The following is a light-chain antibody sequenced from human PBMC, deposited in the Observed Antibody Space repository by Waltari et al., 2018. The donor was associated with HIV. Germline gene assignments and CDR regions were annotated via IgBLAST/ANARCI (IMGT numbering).Light chain of an antibody. CDR2: QVT. Sequence: QSTLTQPPSVSGSLGQSVTIACSGTSSDIGSYNRVSWYQQPPGTAPTLIIYQVTNLPSGVAVRFSGSKSGNTASLTISGLQAEDEADYYCSSYTTSSTWVFGGGTQLTVL. CDR3: SSYTTSSTWV. J-gene: IGLJ3*02. CDR1: SSDIGSYNR. V-gene: IGLV2-18*02.